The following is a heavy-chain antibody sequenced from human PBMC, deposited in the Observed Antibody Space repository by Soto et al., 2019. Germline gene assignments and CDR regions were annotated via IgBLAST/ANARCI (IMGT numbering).Heavy chain of an antibody. CDR2: IFPGDAET. D-gene: IGHD5-12*01. CDR3: ATPGGFGMDV. V-gene: IGHV5-51*01. Sequence: PGESLKISCKGSGYTFTDYWIGWVRHKAGKGLEWMGIIFPGDAETRYSPSFQGHITISADKSISIAYLRWSSLKASDTGMYYCATPGGFGMDVWGQGTTVTVSS. CDR1: GYTFTDYW. J-gene: IGHJ6*02.